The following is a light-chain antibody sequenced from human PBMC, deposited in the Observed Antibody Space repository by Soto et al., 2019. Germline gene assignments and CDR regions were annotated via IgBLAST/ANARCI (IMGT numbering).Light chain of an antibody. CDR3: QQYYSTLWT. CDR1: QSVLYSSNNKNY. CDR2: WAS. Sequence: DIVMTQSPDSLAVSLGERATINCKSSQSVLYSSNNKNYLAWYQQKPGQPPKLLIYWASTRESGVPDRFSGSGSGTDITLTISSLQVEDVAVYYCQQYYSTLWTFGQGTKVEIK. V-gene: IGKV4-1*01. J-gene: IGKJ1*01.